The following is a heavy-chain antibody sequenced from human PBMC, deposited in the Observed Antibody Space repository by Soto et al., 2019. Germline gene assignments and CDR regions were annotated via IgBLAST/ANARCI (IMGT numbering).Heavy chain of an antibody. CDR3: ARDLSVVVIAAYAFDI. J-gene: IGHJ3*02. CDR2: IWYDGSNK. CDR1: GFTFSSYG. D-gene: IGHD2-21*01. Sequence: GGSLRLSCAASGFTFSSYGMHWVRQAPGKGLEWVAVIWYDGSNKYYADSVKGRFTISRDNSKNTLYLQMNSLRAEDTAVYYCARDLSVVVIAAYAFDIWGQGTMVTVSS. V-gene: IGHV3-33*01.